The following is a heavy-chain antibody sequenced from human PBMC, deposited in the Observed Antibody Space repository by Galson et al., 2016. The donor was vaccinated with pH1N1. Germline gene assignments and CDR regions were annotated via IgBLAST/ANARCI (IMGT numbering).Heavy chain of an antibody. CDR3: ARGDTKGSFGLET. CDR1: GYSFTDFY. D-gene: IGHD3-10*01. V-gene: IGHV1-46*03. Sequence: SVKVSCKAFGYSFTDFYIHWVRQAPGQGLEWMGLVHPRAGVTKVAQRVQDRVTMTSDTSTRSVYMQLSSLRSEDTAVYYCARGDTKGSFGLETWGQGTLVTVSS. J-gene: IGHJ4*02. CDR2: VHPRAGVT.